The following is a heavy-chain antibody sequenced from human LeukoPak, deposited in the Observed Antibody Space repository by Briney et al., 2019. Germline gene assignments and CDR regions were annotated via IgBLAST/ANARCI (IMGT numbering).Heavy chain of an antibody. Sequence: ASVTVSYKGSGYTFTSYGISGVRQAPGKGGEGMGWISAYNSNTNYAPKLQGRVTITTVTSTSTPYMQLRSLRSDDPAVYYCARSASGYDYSYYYYIDVWGKGTTVTVSS. CDR1: GYTFTSYG. D-gene: IGHD5-12*01. CDR3: ARSASGYDYSYYYYIDV. CDR2: ISAYNSNT. V-gene: IGHV1-18*01. J-gene: IGHJ6*03.